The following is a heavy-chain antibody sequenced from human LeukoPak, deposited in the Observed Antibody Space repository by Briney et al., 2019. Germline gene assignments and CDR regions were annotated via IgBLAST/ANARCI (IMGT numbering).Heavy chain of an antibody. V-gene: IGHV3-23*01. CDR1: GFTFSSYA. D-gene: IGHD3-22*01. CDR2: ISGSGGST. Sequence: GGSLRLSCAASGFTFSSYAMSWVRQAPGKGLEWVSAISGSGGSTYYADSVKGRFTISRDNSKKTLYLQMNSLRAEDTAVYYCAKEQYYDSSGYYYGDAFDIWGQGTMVTVSS. J-gene: IGHJ3*02. CDR3: AKEQYYDSSGYYYGDAFDI.